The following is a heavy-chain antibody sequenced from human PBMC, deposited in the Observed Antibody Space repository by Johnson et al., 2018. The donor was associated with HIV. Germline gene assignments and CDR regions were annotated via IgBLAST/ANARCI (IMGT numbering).Heavy chain of an antibody. D-gene: IGHD3-22*01. V-gene: IGHV3-7*01. CDR3: ARDPVSHYYDSSGSLDDAFDI. CDR1: GFTFSSYW. J-gene: IGHJ3*02. CDR2: IKQDGSEK. Sequence: VQLVESGGGLIQPGGSLRLSCAASGFTFSSYWMSWVRQAPGKGLEWVANIKQDGSEKYYVDSVKGRFTISRDNAKNSLYLHMNSLRADDTAVYYCARDPVSHYYDSSGSLDDAFDIWGQGTMVTVSS.